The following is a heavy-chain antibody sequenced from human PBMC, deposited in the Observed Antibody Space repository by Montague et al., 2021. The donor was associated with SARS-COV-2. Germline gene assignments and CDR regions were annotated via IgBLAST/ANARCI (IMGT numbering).Heavy chain of an antibody. CDR3: ARHDDILTTYYYYYGMDV. D-gene: IGHD3-9*01. Sequence: SETLSLTCTVSGGSISSSRYYWGWIRQPPGKGLEWIGSIYYSGSTXYNPSLESRVTISVDTSKNQFSLKLSSVTAADTAVYYCARHDDILTTYYYYYGMDVWGQGTTVTVSS. J-gene: IGHJ6*02. CDR1: GGSISSSRYY. V-gene: IGHV4-39*01. CDR2: IYYSGST.